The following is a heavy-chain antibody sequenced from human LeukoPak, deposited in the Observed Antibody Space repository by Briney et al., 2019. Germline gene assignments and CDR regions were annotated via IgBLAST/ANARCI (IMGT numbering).Heavy chain of an antibody. V-gene: IGHV1-2*02. D-gene: IGHD2-2*01. Sequence: ASVKLSCKASGYTFTGYYMHWVRQAPGQGLEWMGWINPNSGGTNYAQKLQGRVTMTRDPSIRTAYLELRRLRSDDTAVYYCASIAVLPAATGDYFDYWGQGTLVTVSP. CDR3: ASIAVLPAATGDYFDY. CDR2: INPNSGGT. CDR1: GYTFTGYY. J-gene: IGHJ4*02.